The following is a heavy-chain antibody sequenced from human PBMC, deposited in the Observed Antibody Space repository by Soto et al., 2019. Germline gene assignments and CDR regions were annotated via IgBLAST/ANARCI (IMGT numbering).Heavy chain of an antibody. D-gene: IGHD1-26*01. V-gene: IGHV2-5*08. CDR2: IYWDDDK. J-gene: IGHJ4*02. Sequence: TLSLTCTVSGGSISSGGYYWSWIRQPPGKALEWLAIIYWDDDKRYRPSLKRRLTITKDTSKNQVVLTMTNMDPMDTAKYYCIHRRSGSYYNYWGQGTLVTVSS. CDR1: GGSISSGGYY. CDR3: IHRRSGSYYNY.